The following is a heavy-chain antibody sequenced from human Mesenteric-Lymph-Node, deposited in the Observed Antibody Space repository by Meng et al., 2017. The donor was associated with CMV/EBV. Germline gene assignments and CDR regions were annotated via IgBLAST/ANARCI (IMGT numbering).Heavy chain of an antibody. V-gene: IGHV4-59*01. CDR3: ARGPKWELHSDI. CDR1: GGSISSYY. D-gene: IGHD1-26*01. J-gene: IGHJ3*02. Sequence: SETLSLTCTVSGGSISSYYWSWIRQPPGKGLEWIGYIYYSGSTNYNPSLKSRVTISVDTSKNQFSLKLSSVTAADTAVYYCARGPKWELHSDIWGQGTMVTVSS. CDR2: IYYSGST.